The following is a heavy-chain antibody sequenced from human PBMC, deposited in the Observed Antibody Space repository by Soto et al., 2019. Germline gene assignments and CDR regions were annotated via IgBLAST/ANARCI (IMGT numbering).Heavy chain of an antibody. J-gene: IGHJ3*02. D-gene: IGHD1-26*01. V-gene: IGHV1-69*08. CDR3: ARDMGSGAFDI. Sequence: QVQLVQSGAEVKKPGSSVKVSCKASGGTFSSYTISWLRQAPGQGLEWMGRIIPILGIANYAQKFQGRVTITADKSTSTAYMELSSLRSEDTAVYYCARDMGSGAFDIWGQGTMVTVSS. CDR2: IIPILGIA. CDR1: GGTFSSYT.